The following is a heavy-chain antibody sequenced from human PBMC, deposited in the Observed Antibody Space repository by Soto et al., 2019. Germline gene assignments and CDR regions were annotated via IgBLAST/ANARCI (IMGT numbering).Heavy chain of an antibody. Sequence: SETLSLTCTVSGGSISSYHWGWIRQPPGKGLEWIGSVYYSGSTYYNPSLKSRVTISVDASKNQFSLNLSSVTAADTAVYYCARHRGPTGPNYWGQGTLVTVSS. J-gene: IGHJ4*02. CDR3: ARHRGPTGPNY. V-gene: IGHV4-39*01. CDR1: GGSISSYH. D-gene: IGHD3-10*01. CDR2: VYYSGST.